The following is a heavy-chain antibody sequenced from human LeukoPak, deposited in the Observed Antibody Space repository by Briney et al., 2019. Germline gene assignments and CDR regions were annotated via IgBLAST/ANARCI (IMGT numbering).Heavy chain of an antibody. D-gene: IGHD1-26*01. CDR1: GYTLTELS. Sequence: ASVKVSCKVYGYTLTELSMHWVRQAPGKGLEWMGGVDPEDGEIIYAQKFQGRVTMTEDTSTDTAYMELSSLRSEDAAVYYCAIDVGELLTYWGQGTLVTVSS. CDR3: AIDVGELLTY. V-gene: IGHV1-24*01. CDR2: VDPEDGEI. J-gene: IGHJ4*02.